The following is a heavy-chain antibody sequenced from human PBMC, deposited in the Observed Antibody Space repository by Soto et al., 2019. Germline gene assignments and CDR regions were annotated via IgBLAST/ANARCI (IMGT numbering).Heavy chain of an antibody. CDR3: ARWLPVRGYYGMDV. Sequence: ASVKVSCKASGYTFTSYDINWLRQSTGQGLEWMGWMNPNSGNTGYAQKFQGRVTMTRNTSISTAYMELSSLRSEDTAVYYCARWLPVRGYYGMDVWGQGTTVTVSS. CDR2: MNPNSGNT. CDR1: GYTFTSYD. V-gene: IGHV1-8*01. J-gene: IGHJ6*02. D-gene: IGHD3-22*01.